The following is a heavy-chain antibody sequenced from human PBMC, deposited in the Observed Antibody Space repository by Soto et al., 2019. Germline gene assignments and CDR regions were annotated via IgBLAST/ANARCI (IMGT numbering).Heavy chain of an antibody. CDR3: ARDASYSMHFDY. J-gene: IGHJ4*02. CDR1: GGSISSYY. Sequence: QVQLQESGPGLVKPSETLSLTRTVSGGSISSYYWSWIRQPPGKGLEWIGYIYYSGSTNYNPSLKSRVTISVDTSKNQFSLKLSSVTAADTAVYYCARDASYSMHFDYWGQGTLVTVSS. CDR2: IYYSGST. V-gene: IGHV4-59*01. D-gene: IGHD6-13*01.